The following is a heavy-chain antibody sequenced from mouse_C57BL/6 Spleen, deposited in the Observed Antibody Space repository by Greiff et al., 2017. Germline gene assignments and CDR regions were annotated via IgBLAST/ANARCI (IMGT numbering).Heavy chain of an antibody. CDR3: ARYGIDWYFDV. CDR2: ISSGSSTI. J-gene: IGHJ1*03. Sequence: EVMLVESGGGLVKPGGSLKLSCAASGFTFSDYGMHWVRQAPEKGLEWVAYISSGSSTIYYADTVKGRFTISRDNAKNTLFLQMTSLRSEDTAMYYCARYGIDWYFDVWGTGTTVTVSS. V-gene: IGHV5-17*01. CDR1: GFTFSDYG. D-gene: IGHD1-1*02.